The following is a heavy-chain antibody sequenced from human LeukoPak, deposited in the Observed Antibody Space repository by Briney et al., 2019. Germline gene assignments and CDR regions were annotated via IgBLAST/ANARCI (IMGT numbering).Heavy chain of an antibody. J-gene: IGHJ5*02. CDR3: ARAGIVGATLNWFDP. CDR2: MNPNSGNT. CDR1: GYTFTSYD. V-gene: IGHV1-8*02. D-gene: IGHD1-26*01. Sequence: ASVKVSCKASGYTFTSYDINWVRQATGQGLEWMGCMNPNSGNTGYAQKFQGRVTMTRNTSISTAYMELSSLRSEDTAVYYCARAGIVGATLNWFDPWGQGTLVTVSS.